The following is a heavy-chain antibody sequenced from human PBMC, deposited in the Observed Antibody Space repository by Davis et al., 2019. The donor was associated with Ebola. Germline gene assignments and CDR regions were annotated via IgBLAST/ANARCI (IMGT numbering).Heavy chain of an antibody. CDR1: GYTFKKHG. CDR2: ISVDNGDT. J-gene: IGHJ6*02. CDR3: VRDAEHCSDTICYAHYYNGMDV. Sequence: ASVKVSCKASGYTFKKHGINWVRQAPGQGLEWMGWISVDNGDTTSAQKFQGRVTMTTDTSTNKAYVELRSLTSDDTAVYYWVRDAEHCSDTICYAHYYNGMDVWGQGTTVTVSS. V-gene: IGHV1-18*01. D-gene: IGHD2-2*01.